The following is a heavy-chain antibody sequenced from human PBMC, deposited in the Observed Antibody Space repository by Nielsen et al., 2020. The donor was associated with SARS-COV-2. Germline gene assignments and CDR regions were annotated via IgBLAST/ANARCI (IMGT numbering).Heavy chain of an antibody. Sequence: RQAPGKGLEWIGYIYYSGSTYYNPSLKSRVTISVDTSKNQFSLKLSSVTAADTAVYYCARLHSSSWPLYYYYYYGMDVWGQGTTVTVSS. CDR2: IYYSGST. D-gene: IGHD6-13*01. V-gene: IGHV4-30-4*01. J-gene: IGHJ6*02. CDR3: ARLHSSSWPLYYYYYYGMDV.